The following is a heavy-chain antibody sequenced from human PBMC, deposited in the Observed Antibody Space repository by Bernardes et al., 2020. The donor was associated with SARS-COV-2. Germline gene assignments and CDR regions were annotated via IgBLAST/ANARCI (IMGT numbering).Heavy chain of an antibody. Sequence: SLRLSFAASGFTFTKCDMSWVRQAPGKGLEWISGISGSGNTTYYADSVKGRFTISRDNSRNTLYLQMDSLRAEDTAVYYCAKDDIRPLFGAPGFDSWGQGTLVTVSS. J-gene: IGHJ4*02. CDR2: ISGSGNTT. V-gene: IGHV3-23*01. CDR1: GFTFTKCD. CDR3: AKDDIRPLFGAPGFDS. D-gene: IGHD3-3*01.